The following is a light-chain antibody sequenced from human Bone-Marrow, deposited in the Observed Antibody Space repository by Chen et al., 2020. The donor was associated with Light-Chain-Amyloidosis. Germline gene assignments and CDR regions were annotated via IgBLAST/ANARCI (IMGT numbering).Light chain of an antibody. CDR2: RDT. CDR1: ELPTKY. Sequence: SYELTQPPSVSVSPGQTARTTCSGDELPTKYAYWYQQKPGQAPLLMIHRDTERPSGITERLSGTSAGKTATLTMSGVQAGDEAEYHCQSADSSGTYEVIFGGGTKLTVL. CDR3: QSADSSGTYEVI. J-gene: IGLJ2*01. V-gene: IGLV3-25*03.